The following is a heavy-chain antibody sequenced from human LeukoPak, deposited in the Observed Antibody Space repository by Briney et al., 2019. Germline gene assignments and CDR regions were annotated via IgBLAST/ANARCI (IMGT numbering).Heavy chain of an antibody. J-gene: IGHJ5*02. CDR2: ISAYNGNT. D-gene: IGHD3-10*01. V-gene: IGHV1-18*01. CDR3: ARELLWFGDEPRGWFDP. Sequence: ASVKVSCKASGYTFTSYGISWVRQAPGQGLEWMGWISAYNGNTNYAQKLQGRVTMTTDTSTSTAYMELRSLRSDDTAVYYCARELLWFGDEPRGWFDPWGQGTLVTVSS. CDR1: GYTFTSYG.